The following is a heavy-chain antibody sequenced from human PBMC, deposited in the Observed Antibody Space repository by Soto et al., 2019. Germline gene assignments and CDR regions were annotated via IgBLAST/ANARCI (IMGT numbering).Heavy chain of an antibody. CDR2: ISAYNGDT. D-gene: IGHD3-3*01. Sequence: QVQLVQSGAEVKKPGASVKVSCKTSGYTFTRNGISWVRQAPGQGLEWMGWISAYNGDTNYAQKCQGRVIMTTDTSTSTAYMELRSLRSDDTAVYYCARDPGFGVVIRPGWFDPWGQGTLVTVSS. V-gene: IGHV1-18*01. J-gene: IGHJ5*02. CDR1: GYTFTRNG. CDR3: ARDPGFGVVIRPGWFDP.